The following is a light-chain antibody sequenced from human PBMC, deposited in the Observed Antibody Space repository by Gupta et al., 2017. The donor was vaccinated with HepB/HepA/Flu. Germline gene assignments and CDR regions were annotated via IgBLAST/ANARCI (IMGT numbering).Light chain of an antibody. J-gene: IGKJ3*01. V-gene: IGKV1-39*01. Sequence: DIQMTQSPSSLSASVGDRVTITCRASQSISSYLNWYQQKPGKAPKLLIYAASSLQSGVPSRCSGSGSGTDFNITISSLQAEDVATYYCQQSYSTPFTFGPGTKVDIK. CDR2: AAS. CDR3: QQSYSTPFT. CDR1: QSISSY.